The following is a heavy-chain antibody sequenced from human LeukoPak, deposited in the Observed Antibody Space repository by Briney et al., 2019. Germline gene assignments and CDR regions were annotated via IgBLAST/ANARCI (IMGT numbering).Heavy chain of an antibody. CDR2: ISGSGGST. J-gene: IGHJ6*03. D-gene: IGHD6-13*01. CDR3: AGSLGYSSSWPIYYYYYYMDV. V-gene: IGHV3-23*01. Sequence: GGSLRLSCAASGFTFSSCAMSWVRQAPGKGLEWVSAISGSGGSTYYADSVKGRFTISRDNSKNTLYLQMNSLRAEDTAVYYCAGSLGYSSSWPIYYYYYYMDVWGKGTTVTVSS. CDR1: GFTFSSCA.